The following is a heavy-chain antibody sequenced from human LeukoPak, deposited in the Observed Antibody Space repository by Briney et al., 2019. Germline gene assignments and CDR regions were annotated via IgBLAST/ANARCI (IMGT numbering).Heavy chain of an antibody. Sequence: GASVKVSCKASGYTFTSYAMHWVRQAPGQRLEWMGWVNAGNGNTKYSQKFQGRVTITRDTSASTAYMELSSLRSEDTAVYYCAREGQGILTGYYGFDYWGQGTLVTVSS. CDR3: AREGQGILTGYYGFDY. CDR2: VNAGNGNT. J-gene: IGHJ4*02. V-gene: IGHV1-3*01. CDR1: GYTFTSYA. D-gene: IGHD3-9*01.